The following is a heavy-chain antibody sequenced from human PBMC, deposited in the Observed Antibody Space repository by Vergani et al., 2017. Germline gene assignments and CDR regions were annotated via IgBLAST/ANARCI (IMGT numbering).Heavy chain of an antibody. CDR1: GGSISSGSYY. CDR2: IYTSGST. V-gene: IGHV4-61*02. CDR3: AKEGISDYYGSGSSWYFDL. Sequence: QVQLQESGPGLVKPSQTLSLTCTVSGGSISSGSYYWSWIRQPAGKGLEWIGRIYTSGSTNYNPSLKSRVTISVDTFKNQFSLKLSSVTAADTAVYYCAKEGISDYYGSGSSWYFDLWGRGTLVTVSS. J-gene: IGHJ2*01. D-gene: IGHD3-10*01.